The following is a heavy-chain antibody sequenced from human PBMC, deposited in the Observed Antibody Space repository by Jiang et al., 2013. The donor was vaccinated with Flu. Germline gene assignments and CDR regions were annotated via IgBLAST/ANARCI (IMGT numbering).Heavy chain of an antibody. V-gene: IGHV5-51*01. CDR3: ARQDPNALYYFDY. J-gene: IGHJ4*02. D-gene: IGHD1-1*01. Sequence: GDSDTRYSPSFQGQVTISADKSMSTVFLQWSSLRASDNAIYYCARQDPNALYYFDYWGLGTLVTVSS. CDR2: GDSDT.